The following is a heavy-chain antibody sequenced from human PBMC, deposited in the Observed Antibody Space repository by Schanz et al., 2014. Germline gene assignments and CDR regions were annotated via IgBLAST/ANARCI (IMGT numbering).Heavy chain of an antibody. J-gene: IGHJ4*02. V-gene: IGHV1-46*03. CDR3: ARDGVDAAAGGNY. Sequence: QVQLIQSGAEVKKPGASVKVSCTASGYTFTSYDINWVRQAPGQGLEWMGYINSSGGGTSYALRFQDRVTVTRDTSRSTVYMELSSLRSEDTAVYYCARDGVDAAAGGNYWGQGTLVTVSS. CDR2: INSSGGGT. CDR1: GYTFTSYD. D-gene: IGHD6-13*01.